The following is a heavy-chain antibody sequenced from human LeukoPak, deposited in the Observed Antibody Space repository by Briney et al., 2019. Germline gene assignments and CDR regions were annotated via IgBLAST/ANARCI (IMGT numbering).Heavy chain of an antibody. Sequence: ASVKVSCKASGYTFTSYYMHWVRQAPGQGLEWMGIINPSCGSTSYAQKFQGRVTMTRDTSTSTVYMELSSLRSEDTAVYYCARGLRYSYGPTGKHDAFDIWGQGTMVTVSS. V-gene: IGHV1-46*03. CDR1: GYTFTSYY. CDR2: INPSCGST. J-gene: IGHJ3*02. D-gene: IGHD5-18*01. CDR3: ARGLRYSYGPTGKHDAFDI.